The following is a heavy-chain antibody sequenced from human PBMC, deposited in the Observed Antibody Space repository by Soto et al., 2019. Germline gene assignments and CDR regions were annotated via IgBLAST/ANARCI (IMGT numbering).Heavy chain of an antibody. V-gene: IGHV1-58*01. CDR3: AAVLAAGTSLGYFDY. J-gene: IGHJ4*02. CDR2: IVVGSGNT. Sequence: QMQLVQSGPEVKKPGTSVKVSCKASGFTFTSSAVQWVRQARGQRLEWIGWIVVGSGNTNYAQKFQERVTITRDMSTSTAYMELSSLRSEDTAVYYCAAVLAAGTSLGYFDYWGQGTLVTVSS. D-gene: IGHD6-13*01. CDR1: GFTFTSSA.